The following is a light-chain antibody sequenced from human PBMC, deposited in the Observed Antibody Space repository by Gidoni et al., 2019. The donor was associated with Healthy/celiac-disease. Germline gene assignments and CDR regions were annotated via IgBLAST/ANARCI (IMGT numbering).Light chain of an antibody. V-gene: IGLV1-44*01. Sequence: QSVLTQPPSASGTPGQRVTISCSGSSSTIGSKTVNWYQQLPGTAPKLLIYSNNQRPSGVPDRFSGSKSGTSASLAISGLQSEDEADYYCAAWDDSLNGVVFGGGTKLTVL. J-gene: IGLJ2*01. CDR3: AAWDDSLNGVV. CDR1: SSTIGSKT. CDR2: SNN.